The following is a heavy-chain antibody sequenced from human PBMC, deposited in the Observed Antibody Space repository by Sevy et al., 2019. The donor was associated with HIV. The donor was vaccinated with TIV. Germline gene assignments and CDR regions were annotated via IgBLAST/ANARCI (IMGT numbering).Heavy chain of an antibody. CDR1: GFDFSNYV. CDR3: ARDPDGSGHKFDY. V-gene: IGHV3-30*19. D-gene: IGHD2-15*01. CDR2: TLHDESDK. Sequence: GGSLRLSCAASGFDFSNYVMHWVRQTPGKGLEWVAVTLHDESDKFYADSVKGRFTIFRDNSKNTLFLQMNSLTVEDKAVYYCARDPDGSGHKFDYWGQGTLVTVSS. J-gene: IGHJ4*02.